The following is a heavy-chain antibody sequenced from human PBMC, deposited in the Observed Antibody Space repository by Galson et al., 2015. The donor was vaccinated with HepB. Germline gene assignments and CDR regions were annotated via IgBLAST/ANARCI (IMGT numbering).Heavy chain of an antibody. D-gene: IGHD3-16*01. CDR2: ISYAGSNK. CDR3: AKDRFGASSWFDS. J-gene: IGHJ5*01. Sequence: SLRLSCAASGFTFSTYGMHWVRQAPGKGLEWVAIISYAGSNKSYADSVKGRFTISRDNSKNTLYLQMNSLRAEDTALYYCAKDRFGASSWFDSWGQGTLVTVSS. CDR1: GFTFSTYG. V-gene: IGHV3-30*18.